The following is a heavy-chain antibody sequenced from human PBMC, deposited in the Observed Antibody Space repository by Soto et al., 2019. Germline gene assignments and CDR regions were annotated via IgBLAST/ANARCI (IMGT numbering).Heavy chain of an antibody. D-gene: IGHD6-19*01. V-gene: IGHV3-30*03. CDR2: ISYDGSNK. Sequence: QVQLVESGGGVVQPGRSLRLSCAASGFTFSSYGMHWVRQAPGKGLEWVAVISYDGSNKYYADSVKGRFTISIDNSKNTLYLQMNSLRAEDTAVYYCARGYSSGWYKAGGMDVWGHGTTVTVSS. CDR1: GFTFSSYG. CDR3: ARGYSSGWYKAGGMDV. J-gene: IGHJ6*02.